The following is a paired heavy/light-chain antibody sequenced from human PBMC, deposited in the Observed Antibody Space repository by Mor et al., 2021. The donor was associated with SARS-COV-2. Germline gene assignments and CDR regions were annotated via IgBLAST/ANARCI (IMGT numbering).Light chain of an antibody. CDR3: SSYRYSNTLDVI. J-gene: IGLJ2*01. Sequence: QSALTQPASVSGSPGQSITISCTGTSSDIGGSNYVSWYQQHPGKAPKLMIHDVSNRPSGVSYRFSGAKSGNTASLTISGLQAEDEADYFCSSYRYSNTLDVIFGGGTKLTIL. CDR1: SSDIGGSNY. CDR2: DVS. V-gene: IGLV2-14*01.
Heavy chain of an antibody. CDR3: ARSPVTTYFYYYYMDV. J-gene: IGHJ6*03. CDR2: ISVYNGHT. D-gene: IGHD4-17*01. V-gene: IGHV1-18*01. Sequence: QVQLVQSGAEVKKPGASLKVSCKTSGYNSASYAISWVRQAPGQGLEWMGWISVYNGHTKNAQKFQGRVTMTSDTSTNTAYMELRSLRSDDTAVYYCARSPVTTYFYYYYMDVWGEGTTVTVSS. CDR1: GYNSASYA.